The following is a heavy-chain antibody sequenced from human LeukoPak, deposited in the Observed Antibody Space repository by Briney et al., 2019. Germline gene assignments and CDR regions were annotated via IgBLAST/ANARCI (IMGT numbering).Heavy chain of an antibody. D-gene: IGHD3-22*01. CDR3: ARDRERYDSSGYYYFLDY. J-gene: IGHJ4*02. V-gene: IGHV3-21*01. Sequence: GGSLRLSCAASGFTFSSYSMNWVRQAPGKGLEWVSSISSSSSYIYYADSVKGRFTISRDNAKNSLYLQMNSLRAEDTPVYYCARDRERYDSSGYYYFLDYWGQGTLVTVSS. CDR1: GFTFSSYS. CDR2: ISSSSSYI.